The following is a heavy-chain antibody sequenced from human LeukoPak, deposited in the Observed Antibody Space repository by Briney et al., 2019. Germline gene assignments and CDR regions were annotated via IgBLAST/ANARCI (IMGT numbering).Heavy chain of an antibody. V-gene: IGHV3-73*01. J-gene: IGHJ4*02. CDR1: GFTFSGSA. CDR3: SRYDGDNSYYFDY. D-gene: IGHD4-17*01. Sequence: GGSLRLSCAASGFTFSGSAMPWVRQASGKGPEWVGRIRSKTNNYATAYAASVKGRFTISRDDSKNTAYLQMNSLKTEDTAVYYCSRYDGDNSYYFDYWGQGTLVTVSS. CDR2: IRSKTNNYAT.